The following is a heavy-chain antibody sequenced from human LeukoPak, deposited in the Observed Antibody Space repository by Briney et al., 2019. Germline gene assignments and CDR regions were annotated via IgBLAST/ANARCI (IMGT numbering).Heavy chain of an antibody. CDR3: ARGFQAAFDY. CDR2: ISSNGGST. D-gene: IGHD6-13*01. J-gene: IGHJ4*02. Sequence: GGSLRLSCAASGFIFSSYAMHWVRQAPGKGLEYVSAISSNGGSTYYANSVKGRFTISRDNSKNTLYLQMGTLRAEDMAVYYCARGFQAAFDYWGQGPLVTVSS. CDR1: GFIFSSYA. V-gene: IGHV3-64*01.